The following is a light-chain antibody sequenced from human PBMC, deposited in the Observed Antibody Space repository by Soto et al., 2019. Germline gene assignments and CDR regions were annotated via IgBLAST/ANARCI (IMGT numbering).Light chain of an antibody. CDR1: QSVSSSY. V-gene: IGKV3-20*01. CDR2: GAS. J-gene: IGKJ1*01. CDR3: QQYGSSPTWT. Sequence: ELVMTQSPGTLSLSPGERATLSCRASQSVSSSYLAWYQQKPGQAPRLLIYGASSRATGIPDRFSGSGCGTEFSLTISRLETADFVVYYCQQYGSSPTWTFGQGTKVDIK.